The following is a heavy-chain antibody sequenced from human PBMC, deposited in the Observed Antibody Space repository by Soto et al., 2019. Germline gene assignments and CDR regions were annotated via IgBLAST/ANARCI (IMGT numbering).Heavy chain of an antibody. Sequence: SESLSLTCTVSGGSISSSSYYWGWIRQPPGKGLEWIGSIYYSGSTYYNPSLKSRVTISVDTSKNQFSLKLSSVTAADTAVYYYARLLRVRGVIPSLASYYFDYWGQGTLVTVSS. V-gene: IGHV4-39*01. CDR1: GGSISSSSYY. D-gene: IGHD3-10*01. CDR3: ARLLRVRGVIPSLASYYFDY. J-gene: IGHJ4*02. CDR2: IYYSGST.